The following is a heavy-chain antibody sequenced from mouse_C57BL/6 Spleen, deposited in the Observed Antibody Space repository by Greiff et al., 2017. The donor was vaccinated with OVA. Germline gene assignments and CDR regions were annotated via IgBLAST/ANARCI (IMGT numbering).Heavy chain of an antibody. CDR2: IDPNSGGT. D-gene: IGHD3-2*02. CDR3: ARGAKKDQAYFDY. Sequence: HVQLLQPGAELVKPGASVKLSCKASGYTFTSYWMHWVKQRPGRGLEWIGRIDPNSGGTKYNEKFKSKATLTVDKPSSTAYMQLSSLTSEDSAVYYRARGAKKDQAYFDYWGQGTTLTVSS. CDR1: GYTFTSYW. J-gene: IGHJ2*01. V-gene: IGHV1-72*01.